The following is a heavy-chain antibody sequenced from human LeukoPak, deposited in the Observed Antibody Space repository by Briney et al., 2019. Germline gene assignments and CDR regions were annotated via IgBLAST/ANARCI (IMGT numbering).Heavy chain of an antibody. CDR3: ARDRGSYLPGGAFDI. CDR2: IFYSGST. CDR1: GGSISSYY. D-gene: IGHD1-26*01. J-gene: IGHJ3*02. Sequence: SETLSLTCSVSGGSISSYYWSWIRQPPGKGLEWIGYIFYSGSTKYNPSLKSRVTISVDTSKNQFSLKVNSVTAADTAVYYCARDRGSYLPGGAFDIWGQGTMVTVSS. V-gene: IGHV4-59*01.